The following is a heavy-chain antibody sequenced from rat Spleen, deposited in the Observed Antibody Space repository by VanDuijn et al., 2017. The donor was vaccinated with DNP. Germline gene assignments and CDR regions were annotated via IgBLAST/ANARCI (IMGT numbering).Heavy chain of an antibody. CDR3: ARGSSSIYWYFDF. CDR2: ISTSGRRS. CDR1: GFTFSNYY. V-gene: IGHV5-25*01. D-gene: IGHD1-2*01. Sequence: EVQLVESGGDLVQPGRSLKVSCVASGFTFSNYYMAWVRQAPKKGLQWVAAISTSGRRSYYSDSVKGRFTISRDDAKSSLYLQMNSLKSEDTATYYCARGSSSIYWYFDFWGPGTMVTVSS. J-gene: IGHJ1*01.